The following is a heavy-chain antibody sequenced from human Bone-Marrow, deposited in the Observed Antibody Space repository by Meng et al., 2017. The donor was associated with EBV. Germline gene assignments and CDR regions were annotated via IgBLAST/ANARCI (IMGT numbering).Heavy chain of an antibody. CDR3: ASESGRGFTPDY. CDR2: LIPMSDAP. CDR1: GGTFRSDA. Sequence: QGRVVQSGAEGKKPGSSVKVSCRTSGGTFRSDAVSWVRQAPGQGLEWMGGLIPMSDAPHYAQKFQGRVTMTADESTSTHYMDLTGLRSDDTAVYYCASESGRGFTPDYWGQGTLVTVSS. J-gene: IGHJ4*02. D-gene: IGHD3-10*01. V-gene: IGHV1-69*01.